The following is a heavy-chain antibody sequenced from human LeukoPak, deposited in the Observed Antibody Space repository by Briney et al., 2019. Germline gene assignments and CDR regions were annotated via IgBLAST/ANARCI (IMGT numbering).Heavy chain of an antibody. CDR3: ARLNFGDDYGPYYYYYMDV. Sequence: GASVKLSCKAFGYTFTNYYIHWVRQAPGQGLEWMGWISAYNGNTNYAQKLQGRVTMTTDTSTSTAYMELRSLRSDDTAVYYCARLNFGDDYGPYYYYYMDVWGKGTTVTISS. CDR1: GYTFTNYY. J-gene: IGHJ6*03. V-gene: IGHV1-18*04. D-gene: IGHD4-17*01. CDR2: ISAYNGNT.